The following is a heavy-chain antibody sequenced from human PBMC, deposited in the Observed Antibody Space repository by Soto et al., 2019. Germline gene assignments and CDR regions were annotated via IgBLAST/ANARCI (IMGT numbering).Heavy chain of an antibody. V-gene: IGHV1-69*06. J-gene: IGHJ5*02. D-gene: IGHD2-2*01. Sequence: GASVKVSCKGSGGFNSYSISWVRQAPGQGPEWMGGIIPIFATPTYAQKFQGRVTITADKSTSTAYMELSRLTSEDTAVYYCARGGPVIIPAATNWFDPWGQGTLVSVSS. CDR3: ARGGPVIIPAATNWFDP. CDR1: GGFNSYS. CDR2: IIPIFATP.